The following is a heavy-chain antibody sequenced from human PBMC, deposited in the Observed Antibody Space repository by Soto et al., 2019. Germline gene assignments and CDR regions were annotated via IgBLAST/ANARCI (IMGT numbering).Heavy chain of an antibody. V-gene: IGHV3-48*04. CDR1: GFTFSTYA. CDR3: ARYNYDFWSGYSL. CDR2: ISSSGSTI. Sequence: EVQLLESGGNLVQPGGSLRLSCAASGFTFSTYAMSWVRQAPGKGLEWVSYISSSGSTIYYADSVKGRFTISRDNAKNSLYLQMNSLRAEDTAVYYCARYNYDFWSGYSLWGQGTLVTVSS. D-gene: IGHD3-3*01. J-gene: IGHJ4*02.